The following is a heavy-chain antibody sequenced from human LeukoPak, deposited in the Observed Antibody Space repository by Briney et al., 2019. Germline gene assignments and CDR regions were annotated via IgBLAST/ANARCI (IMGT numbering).Heavy chain of an antibody. CDR2: IYYSGST. CDR1: GRSFRAYY. J-gene: IGHJ5*02. Sequence: SETLSLTCAVLGRSFRAYYWSWIPRPPGKGLGGCGYIYYSGSTNYNPSLKSRVTISVDTTKNQFSLRLSSVTAADTAVYYCARDRGAMDYNWFDPWGQGTLATVSS. V-gene: IGHV4-59*01. D-gene: IGHD5-18*01. CDR3: ARDRGAMDYNWFDP.